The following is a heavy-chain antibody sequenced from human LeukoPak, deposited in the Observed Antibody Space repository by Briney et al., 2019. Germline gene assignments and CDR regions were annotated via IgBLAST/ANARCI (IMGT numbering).Heavy chain of an antibody. V-gene: IGHV3-48*04. J-gene: IGHJ4*02. D-gene: IGHD1-26*01. CDR2: ISGSSTI. CDR1: GFTFSSYS. Sequence: QSGESLRLSCAASGFTFSSYSMNWVRQAPGKGLEWVSYISGSSTIYYADSVKGRFTISRDNAKNSLYLQMNSLRAEDTAVYYCAREEEWELLFDYWGQGTLVTVSS. CDR3: AREEEWELLFDY.